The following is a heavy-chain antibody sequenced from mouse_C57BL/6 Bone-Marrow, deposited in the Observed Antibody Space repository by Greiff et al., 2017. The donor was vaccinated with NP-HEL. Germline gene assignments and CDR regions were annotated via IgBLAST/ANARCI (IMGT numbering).Heavy chain of an antibody. J-gene: IGHJ1*03. Sequence: QVQLKQSGAELVKPGASVKISCKASGYAFSSYWMNWVKQRPGKGLEWIGQIYPGDGDTNYNGKFKGKATLTADKSSSTAYMQLSSLTSEDSAVYFCARYRAYWGYFDVWGTGTTVTVSS. CDR2: IYPGDGDT. CDR3: ARYRAYWGYFDV. D-gene: IGHD2-10*01. CDR1: GYAFSSYW. V-gene: IGHV1-80*01.